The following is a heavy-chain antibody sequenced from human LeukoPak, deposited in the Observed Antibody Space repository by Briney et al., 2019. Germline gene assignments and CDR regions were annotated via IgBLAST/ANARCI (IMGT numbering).Heavy chain of an antibody. CDR1: GYTFTHYV. Sequence: GASVKVSCKTSGYTFTHYVISWVRQAPGQGLEWMGWINPNSGDTHYAQRFQGRVTMTRDTSIGTAYMELSRLRSDDTAVYYCARVSLGMTTYYILYYFDYWGQGTLVTVSS. D-gene: IGHD3-9*01. CDR3: ARVSLGMTTYYILYYFDY. J-gene: IGHJ4*02. V-gene: IGHV1-2*02. CDR2: INPNSGDT.